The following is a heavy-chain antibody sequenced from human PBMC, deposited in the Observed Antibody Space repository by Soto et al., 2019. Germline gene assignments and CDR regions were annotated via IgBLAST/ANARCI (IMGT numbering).Heavy chain of an antibody. V-gene: IGHV1-69*02. CDR2: IIPILGIA. CDR1: GGTFSSYT. CDR3: ARPYPVETANDVFDL. J-gene: IGHJ3*01. Sequence: SVKVSCKASGGTFSSYTISWVRQAPGQGLEWMGRIIPILGIANYAQKFQGRVTITADKSTSTAYMELSSLRSEDTAVYYCARPYPVETANDVFDLWGQGSLVIVSS. D-gene: IGHD2-21*02.